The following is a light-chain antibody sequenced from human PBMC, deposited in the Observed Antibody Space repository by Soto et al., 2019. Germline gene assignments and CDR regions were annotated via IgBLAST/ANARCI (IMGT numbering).Light chain of an antibody. CDR2: DAS. Sequence: EIVLTQSPATLSLSPGERATLSCRASQSVSNYFAWYQQKPGQAPRLLIYDASNRATGIPARVSGSGCGTEFTLPISSLEPQDFAVYYCQHRRKLPRFTFGQGTKVAIK. CDR3: QHRRKLPRFT. CDR1: QSVSNY. J-gene: IGKJ2*01. V-gene: IGKV3-11*01.